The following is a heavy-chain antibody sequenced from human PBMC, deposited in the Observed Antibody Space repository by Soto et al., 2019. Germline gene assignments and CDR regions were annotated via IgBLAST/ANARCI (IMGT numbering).Heavy chain of an antibody. V-gene: IGHV3-7*01. J-gene: IGHJ3*02. CDR1: GFTFSSHW. CDR3: AKGYCSGGGCSRAVDI. D-gene: IGHD2-15*01. CDR2: IKEDGSEK. Sequence: PGGSLRLSCAASGFTFSSHWMSWVRQAPGKGLEWVANIKEDGSEKYYVDSVKGRFTISRDNAKNSLYLQMNSLRAEDTAVYYCAKGYCSGGGCSRAVDIWGQGTMVTVSS.